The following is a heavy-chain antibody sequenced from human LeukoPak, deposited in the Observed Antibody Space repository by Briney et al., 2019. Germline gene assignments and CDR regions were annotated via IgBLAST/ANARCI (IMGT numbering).Heavy chain of an antibody. V-gene: IGHV4-34*01. Sequence: SETLSLTCAVYGGSFSGYYWSWIRQPPGKGLEWIGEINHSGSTNYNPSLKSRVTISVDTSKNQFSLKLSSVTAADTAVYYCARGARYGSGSRRSYYYYYMDVWGKGTTVTVSS. CDR3: ARGARYGSGSRRSYYYYYMDV. D-gene: IGHD3-10*01. CDR1: GGSFSGYY. J-gene: IGHJ6*03. CDR2: INHSGST.